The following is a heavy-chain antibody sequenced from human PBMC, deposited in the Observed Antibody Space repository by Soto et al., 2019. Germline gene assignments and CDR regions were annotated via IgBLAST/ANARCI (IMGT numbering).Heavy chain of an antibody. J-gene: IGHJ4*02. Sequence: EVKLVQSGAEVKKPGESLIISCQGSGYSFTTYWIAGVRQMPGKGLEWMGIIYPGDSDTRYSPSFQGQVTISADTSISTAYLQWSSLKASDSAMYYCLRGVPGYSSNWDFDDWGQGTLVTVPS. CDR2: IYPGDSDT. CDR3: LRGVPGYSSNWDFDD. V-gene: IGHV5-51*01. CDR1: GYSFTTYW. D-gene: IGHD6-13*01.